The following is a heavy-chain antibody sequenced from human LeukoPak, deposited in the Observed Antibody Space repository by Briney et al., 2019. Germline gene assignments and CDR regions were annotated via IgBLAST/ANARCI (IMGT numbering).Heavy chain of an antibody. Sequence: SETLSLTCAVSAYSISSGYYWGWIRQPPGKGLEWIGSIYQSGSTYYNPSLKSRVTISVETSKTQFSLKVSSVPAPDTAMYYCARHGAGTIGLKVYALNYMDVWGKGTTVTVSS. CDR2: IYQSGST. J-gene: IGHJ6*03. CDR1: AYSISSGYY. CDR3: ARHGAGTIGLKVYALNYMDV. V-gene: IGHV4-38-2*01. D-gene: IGHD2-8*01.